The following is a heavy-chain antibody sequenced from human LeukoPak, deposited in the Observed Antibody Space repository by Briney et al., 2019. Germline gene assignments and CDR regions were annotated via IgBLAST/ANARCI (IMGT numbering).Heavy chain of an antibody. CDR2: ISSSGSTI. D-gene: IGHD2-2*01. V-gene: IGHV3-11*01. CDR3: ARQADIVVVPAGTFDP. Sequence: GGSLRLSCAASGFTFSDYYMSWIRQVPGKGLEWVSYISSSGSTIYYADSVKGRFTISRDNAKNSLYLQMNSLRAEDTAVYYCARQADIVVVPAGTFDPWGQGTLVTVSS. CDR1: GFTFSDYY. J-gene: IGHJ5*02.